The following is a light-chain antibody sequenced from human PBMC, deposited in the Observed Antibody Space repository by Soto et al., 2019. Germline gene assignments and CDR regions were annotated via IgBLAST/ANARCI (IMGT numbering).Light chain of an antibody. Sequence: QSVLTRPPSASGTPGQRVIISCSGGSSNIGRNPVNWYQKFPGTAPKLLFSLNTQRPSGVPDRFSGSKSGTSASLAISGLRSEDDAYYYCADWHDNVYVFATGTKVTVL. CDR2: LNT. J-gene: IGLJ1*01. V-gene: IGLV1-44*01. CDR1: SSNIGRNP. CDR3: ADWHDNVYV.